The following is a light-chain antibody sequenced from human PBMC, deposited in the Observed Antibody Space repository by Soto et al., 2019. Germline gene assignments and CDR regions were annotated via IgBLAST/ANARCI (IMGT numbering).Light chain of an antibody. V-gene: IGKV1-5*03. J-gene: IGKJ4*01. CDR2: KAS. CDR1: QSISSW. Sequence: DIQITQSPSTLSASVGDRVTITCRASQSISSWLAWYQQKPGKAPKLLIYKASALESGVPSRFSGSGSGTDFTLTISSLXPDDFATYYCQQYNSYSPLTFGGGTKVDIK. CDR3: QQYNSYSPLT.